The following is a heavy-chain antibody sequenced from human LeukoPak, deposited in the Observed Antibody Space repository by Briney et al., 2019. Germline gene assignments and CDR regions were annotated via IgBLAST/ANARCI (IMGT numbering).Heavy chain of an antibody. CDR3: ARWGELDWAFGT. Sequence: SETLSLTCSVSGASITTYSWNWLRQSPGKGLEWIGYFSLGETTSYTSSLKSRVTISRDTSKNQVSLKLTSVTAADTAVYYCARWGELDWAFGTWGPGTLVTVSS. J-gene: IGHJ5*02. D-gene: IGHD2-21*01. CDR2: FSLGETT. V-gene: IGHV4-59*08. CDR1: GASITTYS.